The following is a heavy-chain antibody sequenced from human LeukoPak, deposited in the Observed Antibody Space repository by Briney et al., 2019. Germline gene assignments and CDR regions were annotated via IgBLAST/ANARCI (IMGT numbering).Heavy chain of an antibody. V-gene: IGHV3-23*01. CDR1: GFTFSTSA. Sequence: PGGSLRLSCAASGFTFSTSAMSWVRQAPGKGLQWLSSINGGDFSTFYADSVKGRFTISRDRSKNTLYLQMNSLRTDDTAIYYCATANPTPRGINFDYWGQGTLVTVSS. D-gene: IGHD3-10*01. CDR3: ATANPTPRGINFDY. CDR2: INGGDFST. J-gene: IGHJ4*02.